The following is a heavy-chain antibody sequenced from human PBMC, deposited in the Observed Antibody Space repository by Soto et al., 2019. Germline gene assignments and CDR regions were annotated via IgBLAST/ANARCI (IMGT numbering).Heavy chain of an antibody. D-gene: IGHD2-2*01. Sequence: QVQLQQWGAGLLKPSETLSLTCAVYGGSFSGYYWSWIRQPPGKGLEWIGEINHSGRTNYNPSLKGGVTISVDSSKDQFSLKLSSVTAADTAVYYCARGRYCSSTSCPDAFDIWGQGTMVTVSS. CDR3: ARGRYCSSTSCPDAFDI. CDR2: INHSGRT. J-gene: IGHJ3*02. V-gene: IGHV4-34*01. CDR1: GGSFSGYY.